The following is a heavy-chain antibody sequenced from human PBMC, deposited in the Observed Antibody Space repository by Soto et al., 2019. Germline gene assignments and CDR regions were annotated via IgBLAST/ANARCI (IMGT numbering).Heavy chain of an antibody. CDR3: ARDSVVTVMVEYYSYGMDV. Sequence: GASVKVSCKASVGTFSSYAMSWVRPAPGRGIERMGGIIPIFGTANYAQKFQGRVTITADESTSTAYMELSSLRFEDTAVYYCARDSVVTVMVEYYSYGMDVWCQGTMVTVFS. V-gene: IGHV1-69*13. J-gene: IGHJ6*02. CDR2: IIPIFGTA. CDR1: VGTFSSYA. D-gene: IGHD5-18*01.